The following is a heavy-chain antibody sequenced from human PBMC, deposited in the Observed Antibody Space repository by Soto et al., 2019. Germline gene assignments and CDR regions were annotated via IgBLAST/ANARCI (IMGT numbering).Heavy chain of an antibody. J-gene: IGHJ5*02. Sequence: GSLRLSCAASGFTFSSYAMHWVRQAPGKGLEWVAVISYDGSNKYYADSVKGRFTISRDNSKNTLYLQMNSLRAEDTAVYYCARRDGYYDSSGYSTENWFDPWGQGTLVTVSS. CDR1: GFTFSSYA. V-gene: IGHV3-30-3*01. CDR2: ISYDGSNK. D-gene: IGHD3-22*01. CDR3: ARRDGYYDSSGYSTENWFDP.